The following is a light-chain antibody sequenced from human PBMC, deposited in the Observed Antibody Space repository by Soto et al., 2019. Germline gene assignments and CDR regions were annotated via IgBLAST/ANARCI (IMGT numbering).Light chain of an antibody. CDR1: QDISNY. Sequence: DIQMTQSPSSLSSSVGDRVTITCPASQDISNYLNWYQKKPGKAPKLLVYDASNLETGVPSRFSGSGSGTDFTFTISSLQTEDIATYYCQQYDNLLAGTFGQGTKVDIK. CDR3: QQYDNLLAGT. J-gene: IGKJ1*01. V-gene: IGKV1-33*01. CDR2: DAS.